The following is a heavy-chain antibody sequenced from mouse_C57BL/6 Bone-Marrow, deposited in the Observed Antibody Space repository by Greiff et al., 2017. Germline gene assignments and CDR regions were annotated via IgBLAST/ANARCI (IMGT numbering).Heavy chain of an antibody. V-gene: IGHV1-64*01. Sequence: QVQLQQPGAELVKPGASVKLSCKASGYTFTSYWMHWVKQRPGQGLEWIGMIHPNSGSTNYNEKFKSKATLTVDKSSSTAYMQLSSLTSEDDAVYYCARPNAYWGQGTLVTVSA. CDR3: ARPNAY. CDR1: GYTFTSYW. CDR2: IHPNSGST. J-gene: IGHJ3*01.